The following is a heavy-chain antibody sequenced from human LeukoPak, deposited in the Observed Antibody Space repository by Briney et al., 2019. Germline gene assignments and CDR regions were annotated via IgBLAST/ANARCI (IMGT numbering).Heavy chain of an antibody. Sequence: PGGSLRLSCAASGFTVSSNYMSWVRQAPGKGLEWVSVIYSGGSTYYADSVKGRFTISRDNSKNTLYLQMNSLRLEDTAMYYCAKDRYSTSSTFTVNPFDYWGQGILVTVSS. V-gene: IGHV3-66*01. CDR2: IYSGGST. CDR1: GFTVSSNY. D-gene: IGHD2-2*01. CDR3: AKDRYSTSSTFTVNPFDY. J-gene: IGHJ4*02.